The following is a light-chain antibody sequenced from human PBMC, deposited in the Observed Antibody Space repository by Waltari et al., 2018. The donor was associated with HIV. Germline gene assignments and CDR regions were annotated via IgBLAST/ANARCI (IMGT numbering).Light chain of an antibody. V-gene: IGLV2-11*01. CDR2: EFS. J-gene: IGLJ2*01. CDR1: SSDVGVYNF. CDR3: CSYAGSYPVV. Sequence: QSALTQPRSVSGSPGQSVTISCTGTSSDVGVYNFVSWYQQHPGKAPKLMISEFSKRPSGVPDRFSGAKSGNTAYLTISGLQAEDEADYYCCSYAGSYPVVFGGGTKLTVL.